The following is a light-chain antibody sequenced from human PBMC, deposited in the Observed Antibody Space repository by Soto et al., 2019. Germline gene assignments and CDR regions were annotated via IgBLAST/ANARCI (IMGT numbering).Light chain of an antibody. CDR1: RSNIGARNE. CDR2: GNT. Sequence: QSVLTQPPSVSGAPGQRVTISCTGSRSNIGARNEVHWYQQLPGTAPKLLIYGNTNRPSGVPDRFSGSKSGTSASLAITGLQAEYEADYYCQSYDRSLSAYVFGSGTKLTVL. CDR3: QSYDRSLSAYV. V-gene: IGLV1-40*01. J-gene: IGLJ1*01.